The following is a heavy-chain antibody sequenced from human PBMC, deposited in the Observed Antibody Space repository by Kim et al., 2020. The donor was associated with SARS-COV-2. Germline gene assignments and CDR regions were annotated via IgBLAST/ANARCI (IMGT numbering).Heavy chain of an antibody. CDR1: EFTFSDYS. CDR2: ISSSSSYM. Sequence: GGSLRLSCAASEFTFSDYSMNWVRQAPGKGLEWVSSISSSSSYMYYADSLKGRFIISRDNAKNSLYLQMHSLRDEDTAVYYCARGPRGSGSYYDYWGQGTLVTVSS. V-gene: IGHV3-21*01. J-gene: IGHJ4*02. D-gene: IGHD3-10*01. CDR3: ARGPRGSGSYYDY.